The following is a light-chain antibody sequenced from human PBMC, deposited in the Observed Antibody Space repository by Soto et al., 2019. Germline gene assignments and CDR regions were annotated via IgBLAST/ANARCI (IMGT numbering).Light chain of an antibody. V-gene: IGKV1-5*03. CDR1: QSISSW. CDR3: QQYSDNWT. CDR2: KAS. J-gene: IGKJ1*01. Sequence: DIQMTQSPSTLSASVGDRVIITCRASQSISSWLAWYQQKPGTAPKLLIYKASTLQSGVPSRFSGSGSGTEFTLTIGSLQPDDSATYYCQQYSDNWTFGQGTKVEIK.